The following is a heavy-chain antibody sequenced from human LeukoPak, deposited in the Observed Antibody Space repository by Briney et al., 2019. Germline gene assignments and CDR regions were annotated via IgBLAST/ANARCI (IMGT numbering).Heavy chain of an antibody. J-gene: IGHJ3*02. Sequence: ASVKVSCKASGYTFTGYYMHWVRQAPGQGLEWMGWISAYNGNTNYAQKLQGRVTMTTDTSTSTAYMELRSLRSDDTAVYYCARIGFFRDAFDIWGQGTMVTVSS. V-gene: IGHV1-18*01. CDR3: ARIGFFRDAFDI. D-gene: IGHD3-3*01. CDR1: GYTFTGYY. CDR2: ISAYNGNT.